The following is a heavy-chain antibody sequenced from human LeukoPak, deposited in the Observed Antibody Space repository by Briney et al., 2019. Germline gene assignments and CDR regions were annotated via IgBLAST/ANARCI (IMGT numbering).Heavy chain of an antibody. CDR3: ARGGAGCSSTSCYFRFDP. Sequence: SETLSLTCTVSGGSISSYYWSWIRQPPGKGLERIGYIYYSGSTNYNPSLKSRVTISVDTSKNKFSLKLSSVTAADTAVYYCARGGAGCSSTSCYFRFDPWGQGTLVTVSS. D-gene: IGHD2-2*01. CDR2: IYYSGST. CDR1: GGSISSYY. J-gene: IGHJ5*02. V-gene: IGHV4-59*01.